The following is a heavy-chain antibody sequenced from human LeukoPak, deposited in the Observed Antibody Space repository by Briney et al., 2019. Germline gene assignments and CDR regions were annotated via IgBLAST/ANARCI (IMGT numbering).Heavy chain of an antibody. CDR2: FDPEDGET. CDR1: GYTLTELS. CDR3: ATYYDFWSGYYSSRSFDY. Sequence: AAAVKVSCKVSGYTLTELSMHWVRQAPGKGLEWMGGFDPEDGETIYAQKFQGRVTMTEDTSTDTAYMEPSSLRSEDTAVYYCATYYDFWSGYYSSRSFDYWGQGTLVTVSS. J-gene: IGHJ4*02. V-gene: IGHV1-24*01. D-gene: IGHD3-3*01.